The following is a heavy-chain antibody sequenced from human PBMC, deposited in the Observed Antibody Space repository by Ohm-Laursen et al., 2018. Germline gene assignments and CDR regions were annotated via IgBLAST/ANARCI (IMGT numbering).Heavy chain of an antibody. D-gene: IGHD1-26*01. V-gene: IGHV3-21*01. CDR3: ARTPYGEATRGVDY. CDR2: ISSSSSYI. Sequence: SLRLSCSASGFTFSSYSMNWVRQAPGKGLEWVSSISSSSSYIYYADSVKGRFTISRDNAKNSLYLQMNSLRAEDTAVYYCARTPYGEATRGVDYWGQGTLVTVSS. J-gene: IGHJ4*02. CDR1: GFTFSSYS.